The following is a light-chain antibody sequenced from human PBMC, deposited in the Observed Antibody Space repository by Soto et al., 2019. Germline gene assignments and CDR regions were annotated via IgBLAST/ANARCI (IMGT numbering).Light chain of an antibody. Sequence: IQMTQSPSTLSVSVGDGVTITCRASQSISRWLAWYQQIPGKAPKLLIYKSYSLESGVPSRFRGSVSGTELTLTISSLQPDDFATYYCQQHNSYSTTTCGQGTKVDI. CDR3: QQHNSYSTTT. CDR1: QSISRW. V-gene: IGKV1-5*03. J-gene: IGKJ1*01. CDR2: KSY.